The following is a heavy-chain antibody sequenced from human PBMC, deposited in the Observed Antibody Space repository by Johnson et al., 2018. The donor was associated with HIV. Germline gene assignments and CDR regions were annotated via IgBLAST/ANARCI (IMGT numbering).Heavy chain of an antibody. Sequence: VQLVESGGGLVQPGGSLRLACAVSGFTVSSNYMSWVRQAPGKGLEWVSVIYSAGSTNYADSVKGRFTISRDNSNNTLYLLMNSLRAEDTAVYYCARVQGKYNWNYGDAFDIWGQGTMVTVSS. J-gene: IGHJ3*02. CDR3: ARVQGKYNWNYGDAFDI. D-gene: IGHD1-7*01. CDR2: IYSAGST. CDR1: GFTVSSNY. V-gene: IGHV3-66*01.